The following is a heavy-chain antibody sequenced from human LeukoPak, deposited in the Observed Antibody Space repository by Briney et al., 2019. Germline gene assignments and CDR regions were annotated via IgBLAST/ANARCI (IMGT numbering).Heavy chain of an antibody. V-gene: IGHV1-18*01. CDR2: ISAYNGDT. CDR1: GYTFTSYG. J-gene: IGHJ5*02. D-gene: IGHD6-6*01. CDR3: ARVNEKLVRNWFDP. Sequence: ASVKVSCKASGYTFTSYGISWVRQAPGQGLEWMGWISAYNGDTNYAQKLQGRVTMTTDTSTSTAYMELRSLRSDDTAVYYCARVNEKLVRNWFDPWGQGTLATVSS.